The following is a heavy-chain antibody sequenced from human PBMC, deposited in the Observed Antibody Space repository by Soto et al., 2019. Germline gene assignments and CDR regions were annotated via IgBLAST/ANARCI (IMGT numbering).Heavy chain of an antibody. CDR2: IYYSGST. Sequence: SETLSLTCTVSGGSISSGGYYWSWIRQHPGKVLEWIVYIYYSGSTYYNPSLKSRVTISLETSNNQFSLKLSSVTSSYTSVYYSARTPDHWGQGTLVIVSA. CDR3: ARTPDH. J-gene: IGHJ4*02. D-gene: IGHD2-15*01. CDR1: GGSISSGGYY. V-gene: IGHV4-31*03.